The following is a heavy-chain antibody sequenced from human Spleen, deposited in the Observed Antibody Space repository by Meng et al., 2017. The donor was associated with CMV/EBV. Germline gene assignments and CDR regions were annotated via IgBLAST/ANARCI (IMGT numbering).Heavy chain of an antibody. J-gene: IGHJ4*02. D-gene: IGHD3-22*01. V-gene: IGHV4-34*01. CDR3: ARYAWHSMMPFDY. CDR1: GGSFSGYD. CDR2: INHSGST. Sequence: QWGAGRFKPTWTLSLTCAVYGGSFSGYDWSWIRQPPGKGLEWIGEINHSGSTNYNPSLKSRVTISVDTSKNQFSLKLSSVTAADTAVYYCARYAWHSMMPFDYWGQGTLVTVS.